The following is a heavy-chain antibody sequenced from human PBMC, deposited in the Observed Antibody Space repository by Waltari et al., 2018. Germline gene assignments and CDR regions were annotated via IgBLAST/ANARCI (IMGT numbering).Heavy chain of an antibody. CDR1: GGSISSYY. CDR2: IYTRGST. CDR3: ATVPYCSSTSCYAGGYYMDV. Sequence: QVQLQESGPGLVTPSETLSLTCTVPGGSISSYYWSWIRQPAGKGREWIGRIYTRGSTNYNPSLKSRVTMSVDTSKNQFSLKLSSVTAADTAVYYCATVPYCSSTSCYAGGYYMDVWGKGTTVTVSS. V-gene: IGHV4-4*07. J-gene: IGHJ6*03. D-gene: IGHD2-2*01.